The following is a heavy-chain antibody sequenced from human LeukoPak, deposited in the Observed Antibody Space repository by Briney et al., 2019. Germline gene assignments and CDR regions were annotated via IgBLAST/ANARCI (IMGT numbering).Heavy chain of an antibody. V-gene: IGHV4-4*07. CDR3: ATSTAPHRYSPFAP. CDR1: GGSISSYY. J-gene: IGHJ5*02. D-gene: IGHD3-16*02. CDR2: IYSSGTT. Sequence: RPSETLSLTCTVSGGSISSYYCNWIWQPAGKGLEWIGRIYSSGTTNYNPSLKSRVTMSVDTSKNQFSLRLRSVTAADTAVYYCATSTAPHRYSPFAPWGRGTLVTVSS.